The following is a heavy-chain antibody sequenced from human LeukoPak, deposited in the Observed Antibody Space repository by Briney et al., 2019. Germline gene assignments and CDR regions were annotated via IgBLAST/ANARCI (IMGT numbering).Heavy chain of an antibody. CDR2: INHSGST. CDR3: ARIDSSGQGDY. D-gene: IGHD6-19*01. J-gene: IGHJ4*02. Sequence: PSGTLSLTCAVYGGSFSGYYWSWIRQPPGKGLEWIGEINHSGSTNYNPSLKSRVTISVDTSKNQFSLKLSSVTAADTAVYYCARIDSSGQGDYWGQGTLVTVSS. CDR1: GGSFSGYY. V-gene: IGHV4-34*01.